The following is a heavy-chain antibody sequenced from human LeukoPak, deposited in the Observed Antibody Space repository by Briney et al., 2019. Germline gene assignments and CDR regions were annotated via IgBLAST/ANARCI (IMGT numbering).Heavy chain of an antibody. CDR2: IIPIFGTA. Sequence: ASVKVSCKASGGTFSSYAISWVRQAPGQGLEWMGGIIPIFGTANYAQKFQGRVTITADKSTSTAYMELRSLRSDDTAVYYCARDRGDGGYYDSSGYYSTPNFEYWGQGTLVTVSS. V-gene: IGHV1-69*06. J-gene: IGHJ4*02. CDR1: GGTFSSYA. CDR3: ARDRGDGGYYDSSGYYSTPNFEY. D-gene: IGHD3-22*01.